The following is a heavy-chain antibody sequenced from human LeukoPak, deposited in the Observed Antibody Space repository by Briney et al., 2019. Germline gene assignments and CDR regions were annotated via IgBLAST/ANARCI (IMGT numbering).Heavy chain of an antibody. J-gene: IGHJ4*02. Sequence: GASVKVSCKASGYTFTSYYMHWVRQAPGQGLEWMGIINPSGGSTSYAQKFQSRVTMTRDTSTSTVYMELSSLRSEDTAVYYCARDKDYYDSSGYYYIDYWGQGTLVTVSS. CDR1: GYTFTSYY. V-gene: IGHV1-46*01. CDR2: INPSGGST. CDR3: ARDKDYYDSSGYYYIDY. D-gene: IGHD3-22*01.